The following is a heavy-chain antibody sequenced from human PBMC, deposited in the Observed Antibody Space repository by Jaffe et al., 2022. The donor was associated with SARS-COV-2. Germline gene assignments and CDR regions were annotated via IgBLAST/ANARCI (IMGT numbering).Heavy chain of an antibody. V-gene: IGHV1-69*02. CDR3: AYGDQIPSTACEF. Sequence: VQLVQSGAEVKKPGSSVKVSCMASGGPLSDHSFTWVRQAPGQGLEWMGHIFPILGIANYAQKFQGRVTITADKSTGATYMELSSLTSADTAVYYCAYGDQIPSTACEFWGQGTLVVVSS. CDR1: GGPLSDHS. CDR2: IFPILGIA. J-gene: IGHJ4*02. D-gene: IGHD7-27*01.